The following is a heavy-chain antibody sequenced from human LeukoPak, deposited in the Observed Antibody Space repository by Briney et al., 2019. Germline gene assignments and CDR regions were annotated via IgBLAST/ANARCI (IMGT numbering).Heavy chain of an antibody. CDR1: GFTVSSKY. V-gene: IGHV3-53*01. Sequence: GGSLRLSCAASGFTVSSKYMSWVRQAPGKGLEWVSTLYSNGNTYYADSMKGRFTISRDNSKNTLSLQMNSLRAEDTAVYYCARDYYDGSAYYSYYEYWGQGTLVTVSS. CDR3: ARDYYDGSAYYSYYEY. J-gene: IGHJ4*02. CDR2: LYSNGNT. D-gene: IGHD3-22*01.